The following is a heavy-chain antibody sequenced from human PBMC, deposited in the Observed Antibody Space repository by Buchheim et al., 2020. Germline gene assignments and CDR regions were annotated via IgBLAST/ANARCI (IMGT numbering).Heavy chain of an antibody. J-gene: IGHJ5*02. CDR1: GFTFSSYA. CDR3: AKVGYSDSWSWFDP. V-gene: IGHV3-23*01. Sequence: EVQLLESGGGLVQPGGSLRLSCAGSGFTFSSYAMSWVRQAPGKGLEWVSAISGSGGSTYYADSVKGRFTISRDNSKDTLFMQMNSLRDEDTAVYFCAKVGYSDSWSWFDPWGQGTL. D-gene: IGHD5-12*01. CDR2: ISGSGGST.